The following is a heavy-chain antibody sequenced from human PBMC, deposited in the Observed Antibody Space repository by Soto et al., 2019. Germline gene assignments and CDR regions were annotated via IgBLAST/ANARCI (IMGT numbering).Heavy chain of an antibody. CDR3: ARLAGGIAAAGTRGGEFVDY. CDR2: ITSSGSEV. Sequence: GGSLRLSCAASGFTFSGSAMTSVRQAPGKWLEYVSSITSSGSEVFHAASVKGRFTMSRDNSKNMLYLQMNSLRAEDTAVYYCARLAGGIAAAGTRGGEFVDYWGQGTLVTVSS. J-gene: IGHJ4*02. V-gene: IGHV3-23*01. D-gene: IGHD6-13*01. CDR1: GFTFSGSA.